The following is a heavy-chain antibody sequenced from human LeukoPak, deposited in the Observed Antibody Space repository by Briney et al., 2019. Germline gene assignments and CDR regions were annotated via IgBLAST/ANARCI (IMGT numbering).Heavy chain of an antibody. D-gene: IGHD4-17*01. Sequence: PSETLSLTCSVSAASLSNGDYYWSWLRQPPGKGLEWIGYIYYSGSTYFNPSLKSRVTMSMDTSKNQFSLKLTSVTAADTAVYYCARSPTYGVPGPVEFDYWGQGTLVTVSS. CDR2: IYYSGST. CDR3: ARSPTYGVPGPVEFDY. V-gene: IGHV4-30-4*08. J-gene: IGHJ4*02. CDR1: AASLSNGDYY.